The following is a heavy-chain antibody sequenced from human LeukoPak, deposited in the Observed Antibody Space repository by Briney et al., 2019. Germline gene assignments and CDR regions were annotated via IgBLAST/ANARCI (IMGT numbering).Heavy chain of an antibody. V-gene: IGHV3-23*01. J-gene: IGHJ4*02. D-gene: IGHD5-12*01. Sequence: RPGGSLRLSCAASGFTFSSYGTSWVRQAPGKGMEWLSAISGSGGSTYYADSVNGRPTISRDNSKHTLYLQMNSLRAEDTAVYYCAKDGGSGYHDYWGQGALVTVSS. CDR3: AKDGGSGYHDY. CDR2: ISGSGGST. CDR1: GFTFSSYG.